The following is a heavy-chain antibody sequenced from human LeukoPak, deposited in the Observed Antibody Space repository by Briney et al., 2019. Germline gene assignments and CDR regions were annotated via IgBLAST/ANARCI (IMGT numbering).Heavy chain of an antibody. Sequence: SGGSLRLSCAVSGFTFSSYWMSWFRQAPGKGLEWVANINQDGSQKFSVDSVKGRFTISRDNAKNSLSLQMNSLRVEDTAVYYCARDWFDRDYDRFDYWGQGTLVTVSS. V-gene: IGHV3-7*03. J-gene: IGHJ4*02. CDR1: GFTFSSYW. D-gene: IGHD4-17*01. CDR2: INQDGSQK. CDR3: ARDWFDRDYDRFDY.